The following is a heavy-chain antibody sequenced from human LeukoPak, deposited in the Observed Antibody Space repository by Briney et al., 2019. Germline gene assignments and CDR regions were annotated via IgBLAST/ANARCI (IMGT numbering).Heavy chain of an antibody. CDR1: GASISSSS. Sequence: SETLSLTCTVSGASISSSSWDWIRQPPGKGLEWIGRIYYSGSTNYNPSLKGRVTMSVDTSKNQFSLKLSSVTAADTAVYYCARRPVEMAAIREDNWFDPWGQGTLVTVSS. J-gene: IGHJ5*02. CDR2: IYYSGST. V-gene: IGHV4-59*08. D-gene: IGHD5-24*01. CDR3: ARRPVEMAAIREDNWFDP.